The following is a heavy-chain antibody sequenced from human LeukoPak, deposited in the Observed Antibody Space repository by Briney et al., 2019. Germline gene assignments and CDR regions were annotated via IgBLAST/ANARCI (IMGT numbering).Heavy chain of an antibody. D-gene: IGHD3-16*01. CDR1: GFTFSSIW. V-gene: IGHV3-7*02. CDR3: AKNGGPHGMDV. J-gene: IGHJ6*02. Sequence: GGSLRLSCATSGFTFSSIWMSWARQAPGKGLEWVANIKHDGSETNYVDSVKGRFTISRDNAKNSLHLQMNSLRVEDTAVYYCAKNGGPHGMDVWGQGTTVTVSS. CDR2: IKHDGSET.